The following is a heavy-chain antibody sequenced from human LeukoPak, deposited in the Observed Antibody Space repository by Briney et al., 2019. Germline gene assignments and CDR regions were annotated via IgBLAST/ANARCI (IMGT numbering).Heavy chain of an antibody. V-gene: IGHV3-33*06. CDR3: GKDARGPEY. CDR2: IWYDGSNK. CDR1: GFTFSSYG. D-gene: IGHD5-12*01. Sequence: GGSLRLSCAASGFTFSSYGMHWVRQAPGKGLEWVAVIWYDGSNKYYADSVKGRFTISRDNSKNTLYLQMNSLSAEDTAAYYCGKDARGPEYWGQGTLVTVSS. J-gene: IGHJ4*02.